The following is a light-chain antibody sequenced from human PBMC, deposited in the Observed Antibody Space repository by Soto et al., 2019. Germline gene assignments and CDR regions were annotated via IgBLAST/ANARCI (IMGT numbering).Light chain of an antibody. CDR2: AAS. V-gene: IGKV1-39*01. CDR1: QSISNY. J-gene: IGKJ2*01. Sequence: DIQMTQSPSSLSASVGDRVTITCRASQSISNYLNWYQQKPGKAPKLLIYAASNLESGVPSRFSGSGSGTDFTLTISSLQPEDFATYYGQQSYSTPQTFGQGTKLAIK. CDR3: QQSYSTPQT.